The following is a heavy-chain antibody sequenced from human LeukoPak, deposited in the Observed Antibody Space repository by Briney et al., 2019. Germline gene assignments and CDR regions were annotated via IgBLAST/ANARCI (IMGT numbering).Heavy chain of an antibody. J-gene: IGHJ3*01. CDR3: ARAAELYDFWGGNGPFDL. Sequence: SETLSLTCTVSGGSIRHYYWTWIRQFAGKRLEWIGRIHISGTTNYNPSLKSRVTMSVETSKNNFFLNLTSVTAADTAVYYCARAAELYDFWGGNGPFDLWGQGKMVTVSS. CDR2: IHISGTT. D-gene: IGHD3-3*01. CDR1: GGSIRHYY. V-gene: IGHV4-4*07.